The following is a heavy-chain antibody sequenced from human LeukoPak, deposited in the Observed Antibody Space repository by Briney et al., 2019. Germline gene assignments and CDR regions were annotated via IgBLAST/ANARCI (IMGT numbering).Heavy chain of an antibody. V-gene: IGHV3-53*01. J-gene: IGHJ6*03. Sequence: PGGSLRLSCAASGFIVSNDYMGWVRQAPGKGLEWVSVIYRGGSTYYADSVKGRFTISRDNSKNTLYLQMNSLRAEDTAVYYCARHVVPAAMYYYYYMDVWGKGTTVTVSS. CDR3: ARHVVPAAMYYYYYMDV. D-gene: IGHD2-2*01. CDR2: IYRGGST. CDR1: GFIVSNDY.